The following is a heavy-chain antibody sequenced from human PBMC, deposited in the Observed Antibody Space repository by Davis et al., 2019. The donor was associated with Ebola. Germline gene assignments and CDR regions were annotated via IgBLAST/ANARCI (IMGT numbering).Heavy chain of an antibody. V-gene: IGHV3-30*02. D-gene: IGHD6-19*01. Sequence: GGSLRLSCAASGFTFSSYGMHWVRQAPGKGLEWVAFIRYDGSNKYYADSVKGRFTISRDNSKNTLYLQMNSLRAEDTAVYYCAKGVAVAGRDPYWFDPWGQGTLVTVSS. CDR2: IRYDGSNK. CDR1: GFTFSSYG. CDR3: AKGVAVAGRDPYWFDP. J-gene: IGHJ5*02.